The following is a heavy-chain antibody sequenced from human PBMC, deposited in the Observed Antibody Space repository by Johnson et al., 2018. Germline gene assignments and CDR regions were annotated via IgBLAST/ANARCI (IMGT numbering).Heavy chain of an antibody. CDR3: ARRGVATIPRQDAFDI. Sequence: VQLVQSGAEVKKXGESXKIXCKGSGYSFTSYWIGWVSQMPGNGLEWLGIIYPGDSAPIYRPSFQGQVPLSADKSIRTAYLPWSSLKASDTARYYRARRGVATIPRQDAFDIWGQGTMVTVSS. CDR1: GYSFTSYW. CDR2: IYPGDSAP. V-gene: IGHV5-51*01. D-gene: IGHD5-12*01. J-gene: IGHJ3*02.